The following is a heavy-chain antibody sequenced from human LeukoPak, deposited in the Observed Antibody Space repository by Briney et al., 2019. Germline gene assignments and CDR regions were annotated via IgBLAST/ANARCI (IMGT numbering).Heavy chain of an antibody. CDR1: GFTFTSYW. CDR3: AKDVGKWESLHFFDY. J-gene: IGHJ4*02. CDR2: INEDGSYK. V-gene: IGHV3-7*03. Sequence: GGSLRLSCAVSGFTFTSYWMSWVCQAPGKGLEWVANINEDGSYKFHADSVKGRLTISRDNSRNTLYLQMNSLRGDDTAVYYCAKDVGKWESLHFFDYWGQGTLVTVSS. D-gene: IGHD1-26*01.